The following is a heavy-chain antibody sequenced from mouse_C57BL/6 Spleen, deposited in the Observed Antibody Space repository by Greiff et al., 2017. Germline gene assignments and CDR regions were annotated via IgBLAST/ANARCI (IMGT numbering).Heavy chain of an antibody. CDR3: AKPCYEGGFDY. V-gene: IGHV2-3*01. D-gene: IGHD2-3*01. J-gene: IGHJ2*01. CDR1: GFSLTSYG. CDR2: LWGDGST. Sequence: VQVVESGPGLVAPSQSLSITCTVSGFSLTSYGVRCVRQPPGKGLEWLGVLWGDGSTHYHSAHISRPSISKDNSKSQVSSKLNSLQPDYTATYFCAKPCYEGGFDYWGQGTTLTVSA.